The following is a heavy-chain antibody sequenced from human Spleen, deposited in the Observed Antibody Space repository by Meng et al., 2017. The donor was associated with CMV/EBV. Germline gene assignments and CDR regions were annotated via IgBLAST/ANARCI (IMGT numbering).Heavy chain of an antibody. D-gene: IGHD6-19*01. CDR3: TRDIRSGWYDYSMDV. Sequence: GGSLRLSCAASGFSFSNYAMSWVRQAPGKGLEWVGFIRSKAYGGTPEYAASVKGRFTISRDDSKSIAYLQMSSLKTEDTAVYYCTRDIRSGWYDYSMDVWGQGTTVTVSS. V-gene: IGHV3-49*04. CDR2: IRSKAYGGTP. CDR1: GFSFSNYA. J-gene: IGHJ6*02.